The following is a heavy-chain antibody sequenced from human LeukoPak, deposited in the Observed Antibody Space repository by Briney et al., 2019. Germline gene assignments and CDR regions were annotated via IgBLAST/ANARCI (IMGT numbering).Heavy chain of an antibody. D-gene: IGHD1-26*01. J-gene: IGHJ4*02. Sequence: TGGSLRLSCAASRFTFSNYWMHWVRHAPGKGLVWVSRIDSDGSRTIYADTVKGRFTISRDNATNSLYLQMNSLRAEDTAVYYCARKSGSYYFFDYWGQGTLVTVSS. V-gene: IGHV3-74*01. CDR1: RFTFSNYW. CDR2: IDSDGSRT. CDR3: ARKSGSYYFFDY.